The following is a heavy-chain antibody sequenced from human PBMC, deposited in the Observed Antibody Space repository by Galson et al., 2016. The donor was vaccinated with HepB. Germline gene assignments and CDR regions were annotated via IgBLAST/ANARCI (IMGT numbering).Heavy chain of an antibody. CDR2: ISYEGSTK. V-gene: IGHV3-30*09. J-gene: IGHJ4*02. CDR3: ARDPEVHLVPTSLSWYFDY. CDR1: GFTFSRHP. Sequence: SLRLSCAVSGFTFSRHPMHWVRQAPGKGLEWVAVISYEGSTKYYTASVKGRFDISRDFSKNTLYLQMHNLRVEDTPVYYCARDPEVHLVPTSLSWYFDYWGQGTLVTVSS. D-gene: IGHD5-12*01.